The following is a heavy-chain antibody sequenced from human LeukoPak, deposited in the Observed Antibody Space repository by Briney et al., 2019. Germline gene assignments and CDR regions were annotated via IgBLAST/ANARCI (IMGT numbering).Heavy chain of an antibody. CDR2: ISYDGSNK. D-gene: IGHD4/OR15-4a*01. Sequence: GGSLRLSCAASGFTFSKNGMHWVRQAPGKGLEWVAAISYDGSNKYYADSVKGRFTISRDNSKNTLYLQMNSLRAEDTAVYYCAKGGGATPYYYYMDVWGKGTTVTVSS. CDR1: GFTFSKNG. J-gene: IGHJ6*03. V-gene: IGHV3-30*18. CDR3: AKGGGATPYYYYMDV.